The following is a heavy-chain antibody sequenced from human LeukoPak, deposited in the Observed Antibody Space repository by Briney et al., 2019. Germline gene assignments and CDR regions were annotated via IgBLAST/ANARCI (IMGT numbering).Heavy chain of an antibody. CDR1: GGSISSGGYY. D-gene: IGHD3-10*01. V-gene: IGHV4-31*03. CDR3: ARGGEYGSESYYKF. J-gene: IGHJ4*02. CDR2: IYYSGST. Sequence: SQTLSLTCTVSGGSISSGGYYWSWIRQHPGKGVEWIGYIYYSGSTYYNPSLKSRVTMSVDTSKNQFSLKLSSVTAADTAVYYCARGGEYGSESYYKFWGRGTLVTVSS.